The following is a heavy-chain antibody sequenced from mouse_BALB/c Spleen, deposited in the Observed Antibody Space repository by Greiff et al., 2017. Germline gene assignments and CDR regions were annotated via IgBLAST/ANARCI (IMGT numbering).Heavy chain of an antibody. Sequence: VKVVESGPELVRPGVSVKISCKGSGYTFTDYAMHWVKQSHAKSLEWIGVISTYYGNTNYNQKFKGKATMTVDKSSSTAYMELARLTSEDSAIYYCARFGYDDGDWYFDVWGAGTTVTVSS. CDR3: ARFGYDDGDWYFDV. V-gene: IGHV1-67*01. CDR1: GYTFTDYA. D-gene: IGHD2-2*01. J-gene: IGHJ1*01. CDR2: ISTYYGNT.